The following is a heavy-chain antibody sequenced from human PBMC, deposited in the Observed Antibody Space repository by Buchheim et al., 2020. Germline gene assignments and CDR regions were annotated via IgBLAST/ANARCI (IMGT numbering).Heavy chain of an antibody. CDR1: GGSFSGYY. J-gene: IGHJ5*02. V-gene: IGHV4-34*01. CDR2: INHSGST. D-gene: IGHD6-19*01. CDR3: ARGGGSGWYVDWFDP. Sequence: QVQLQQWGAGLLKPSETLSLTCAVYGGSFSGYYWSWIRQPPGKGLEWIGEINHSGSTNYNPSLKSRVTISVDTSKNQFSLKLSSVTAADTAVYYCARGGGSGWYVDWFDPWGQGTL.